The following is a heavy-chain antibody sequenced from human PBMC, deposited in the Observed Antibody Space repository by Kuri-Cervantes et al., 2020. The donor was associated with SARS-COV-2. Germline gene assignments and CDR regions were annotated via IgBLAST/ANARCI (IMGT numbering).Heavy chain of an antibody. J-gene: IGHJ6*03. CDR1: GGSISSYY. CDR3: ARADVLGYYYYYMDV. D-gene: IGHD2-8*02. Sequence: SETLSPTCTVSGGSISSYYWSWIRQPPGKGLEWIGYIYYSGSTNYNPSLKSRVTISVDTSKSQFSLKLSSVTAADTAVYYCARADVLGYYYYYMDVWGKGTTVTVSS. V-gene: IGHV4-59*01. CDR2: IYYSGST.